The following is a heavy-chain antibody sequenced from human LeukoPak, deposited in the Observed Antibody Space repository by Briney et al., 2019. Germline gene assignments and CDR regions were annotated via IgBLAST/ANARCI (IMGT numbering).Heavy chain of an antibody. J-gene: IGHJ6*03. V-gene: IGHV1-8*01. CDR2: MNPNSGNT. CDR1: GYTFTSYA. Sequence: EASVKVSCKASGYTFTSYAINLVRQATGQGLEWMGWMNPNSGNTGYAQKFQGRVTMTRNTSISTAYMELSSLRSEDTAVYYCARGLRFWEGIPRGYYYYYMDVWGKGTTVTVSS. CDR3: ARGLRFWEGIPRGYYYYYMDV. D-gene: IGHD3-3*01.